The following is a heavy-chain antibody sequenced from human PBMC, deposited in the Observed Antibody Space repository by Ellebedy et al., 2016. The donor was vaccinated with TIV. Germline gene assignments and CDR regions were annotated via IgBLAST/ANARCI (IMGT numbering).Heavy chain of an antibody. J-gene: IGHJ4*02. D-gene: IGHD3-10*01. V-gene: IGHV4-4*02. Sequence: SETLSLXXAVSGGSITSSYWWSGVRQPPGKGLEWIGEIYHTGSTNYNPSLRSRVTISVDKSKIQFSLKLRSVTAADTAVYYCASGSMVRGLTDYWGQGTLVTVSS. CDR3: ASGSMVRGLTDY. CDR2: IYHTGST. CDR1: GGSITSSYW.